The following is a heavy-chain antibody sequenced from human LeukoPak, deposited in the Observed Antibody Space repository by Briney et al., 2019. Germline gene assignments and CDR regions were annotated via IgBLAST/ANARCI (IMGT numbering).Heavy chain of an antibody. Sequence: SETLSLTCTVSGGSVGSAGYYWSWIRQPPGKGLEWIGEINHSGSTNYNPSLKSRVTISVDTSKNQFSLKLSSVTAADTAVYYCARGLGFYREWLVPGYFDYWGQGTLVTVSS. D-gene: IGHD6-19*01. CDR1: GGSVGSAGYY. J-gene: IGHJ4*02. CDR2: INHSGST. CDR3: ARGLGFYREWLVPGYFDY. V-gene: IGHV4-34*01.